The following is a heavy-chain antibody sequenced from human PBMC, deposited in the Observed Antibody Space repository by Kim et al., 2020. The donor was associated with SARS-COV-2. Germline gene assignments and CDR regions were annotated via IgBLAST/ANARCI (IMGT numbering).Heavy chain of an antibody. CDR3: ARSISSVRGVIVSLGY. Sequence: KFQGRVTITRDTSASTAYMELSSLRSEDTAVYYCARSISSVRGVIVSLGYWGQGTLVTVSS. J-gene: IGHJ4*02. D-gene: IGHD3-10*01. V-gene: IGHV1-3*01.